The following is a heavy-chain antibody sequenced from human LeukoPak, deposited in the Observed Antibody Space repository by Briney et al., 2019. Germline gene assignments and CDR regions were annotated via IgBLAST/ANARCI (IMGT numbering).Heavy chain of an antibody. Sequence: GASVKVACKASGYTFTSYGISRVRQAPGQGLERMGWISAYNGNTNYAQKLQGRVTMTTDTSTSTAYMELRSLRSDDTAVYYCARVSPYAQWLAHGYYYGMDVWGQGTTVTVSS. CDR1: GYTFTSYG. V-gene: IGHV1-18*01. J-gene: IGHJ6*02. D-gene: IGHD6-19*01. CDR2: ISAYNGNT. CDR3: ARVSPYAQWLAHGYYYGMDV.